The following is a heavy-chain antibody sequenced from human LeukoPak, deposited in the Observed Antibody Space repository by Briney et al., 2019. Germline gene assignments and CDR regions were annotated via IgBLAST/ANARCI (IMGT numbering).Heavy chain of an antibody. J-gene: IGHJ6*03. CDR2: MYTSGST. CDR1: GGSISSGSYY. CDR3: AREKVVPAAYNILYYMDV. D-gene: IGHD2-2*01. Sequence: SETLSLTCTVSGGSISSGSYYWSWIRQPAGKGLEWIGRMYTSGSTNYNPSLKSRVTMSVDTSKNQFSLKLSSVTAADTAVYYCAREKVVPAAYNILYYMDVWGKGTTVTVSS. V-gene: IGHV4-61*02.